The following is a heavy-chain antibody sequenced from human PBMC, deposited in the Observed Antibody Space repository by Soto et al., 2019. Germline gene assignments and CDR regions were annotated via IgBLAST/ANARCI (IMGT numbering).Heavy chain of an antibody. CDR3: ARVGYSFCSRYHYYGMDV. CDR1: GGTFSSYA. CDR2: IIPIVTTP. J-gene: IGHJ6*02. V-gene: IGHV1-69*06. D-gene: IGHD3-3*01. Sequence: QVRLVQSGAEVKKPGSSVKVSCEASGGTFSSYAVTWVRQAPGQGLEWMGGIIPIVTTPNYAQKFQGRLTISADNSTSTSYVELSSLRSEDTGVYSCARVGYSFCSRYHYYGMDVWGQGPTVIVSS.